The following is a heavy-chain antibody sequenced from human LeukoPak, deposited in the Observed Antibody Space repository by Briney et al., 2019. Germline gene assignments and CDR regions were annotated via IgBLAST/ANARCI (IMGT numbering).Heavy chain of an antibody. V-gene: IGHV3-48*01. J-gene: IGHJ4*02. CDR1: GFTLSIYS. Sequence: GGSLRLSCAASGFTLSIYSMNWVRQAPGKGLEWVSYISSSSSTIYYADSVKGRFTISRDNAKNSLYLQMNSLRGEDTAVYYCTTDRGPNYDILTGYFDFDYWGQGTLVTVSS. CDR3: TTDRGPNYDILTGYFDFDY. CDR2: ISSSSSTI. D-gene: IGHD3-9*01.